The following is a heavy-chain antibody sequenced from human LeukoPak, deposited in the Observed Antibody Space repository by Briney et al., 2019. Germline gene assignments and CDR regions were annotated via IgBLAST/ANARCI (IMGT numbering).Heavy chain of an antibody. D-gene: IGHD6-13*01. J-gene: IGHJ5*02. CDR1: GGSISSYY. CDR2: IYTSGST. CDR3: ARGRGSSSWYWFDP. Sequence: SETLSLTCTVSGGSISSYYWSWIRQPAWKGLEWIGRIYTSGSTNYNPSLKSRVTMSVDTSKNQFSLKLSSVTAADTAVYYCARGRGSSSWYWFDPWGQGTLVTVSS. V-gene: IGHV4-4*07.